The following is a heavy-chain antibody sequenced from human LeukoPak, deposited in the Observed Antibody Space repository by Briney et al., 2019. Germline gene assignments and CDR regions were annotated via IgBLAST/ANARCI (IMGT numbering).Heavy chain of an antibody. CDR1: GFTFSSYW. V-gene: IGHV3-7*03. CDR3: ATPLDYYDSSGYHQGGD. J-gene: IGHJ4*02. D-gene: IGHD3-22*01. CDR2: KKQDGSKK. Sequence: PGGSLRLSCAASGFTFSSYWMNWARQAPGKGLEWVANKKQDGSKKNYVDSVKGRFTISRDNAKNSLYLQLNSLRAEDTAVYFCATPLDYYDSSGYHQGGDWGQGTLVTVSS.